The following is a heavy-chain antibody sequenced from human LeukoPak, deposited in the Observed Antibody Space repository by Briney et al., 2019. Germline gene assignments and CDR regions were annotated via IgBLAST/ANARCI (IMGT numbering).Heavy chain of an antibody. J-gene: IGHJ6*02. V-gene: IGHV4-34*01. Sequence: SETLSLTCAVYGVSFSGYYWSWIRQPPGKGLEWIGEINHSGSTNYNPSLKSRVTISVDTSKNQFSLKLSSVTAADTAVYYCARGDSSSSGLGMDVWGQGTTVTVSS. CDR3: ARGDSSSSGLGMDV. CDR1: GVSFSGYY. CDR2: INHSGST. D-gene: IGHD6-6*01.